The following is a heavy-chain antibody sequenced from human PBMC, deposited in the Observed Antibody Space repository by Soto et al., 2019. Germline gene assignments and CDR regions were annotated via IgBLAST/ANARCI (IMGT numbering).Heavy chain of an antibody. CDR3: AREGGDIVQMVYALPWY. J-gene: IGHJ4*02. V-gene: IGHV1-2*02. CDR2: INPNSGAT. D-gene: IGHD2-8*01. CDR1: GYTFTDYY. Sequence: SVKGSCKASGYTFTDYYMHWVRQAPVQGLEWMGWINPNSGATSYAQRFQGRVTMTRDTSISTAYMELSRLTSDDTAVYYCAREGGDIVQMVYALPWYWGQGTLVTVSS.